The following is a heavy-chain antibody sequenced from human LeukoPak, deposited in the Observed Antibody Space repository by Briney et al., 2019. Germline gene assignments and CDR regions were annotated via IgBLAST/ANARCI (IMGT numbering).Heavy chain of an antibody. D-gene: IGHD4-11*01. J-gene: IGHJ5*02. CDR2: IKSKTDGGTT. CDR1: GFTFSNGW. Sequence: GGSLRLSCAASGFTFSNGWMSWVRQAPGKGLEWVGRIKSKTDGGTTDYAAPVKGRFTISRDDSKNTLYLQMNSLKTEDTAVYYCTTDIRLPPWFDPWGQGTLVTVSS. V-gene: IGHV3-15*01. CDR3: TTDIRLPPWFDP.